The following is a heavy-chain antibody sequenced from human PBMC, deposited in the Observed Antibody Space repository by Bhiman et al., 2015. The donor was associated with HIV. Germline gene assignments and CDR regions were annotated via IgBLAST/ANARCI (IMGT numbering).Heavy chain of an antibody. CDR2: IYSGGVT. Sequence: EVQLVESGGGLIQPGGSLRLSCAASGFTVSSNYMSWVRQAPGKGLEWVSLIYSGGVTYYADSVQGRFTISRDNFKNTVYLQMNSLRAEDTAIYYCAKDWGRDGYNEFDYWGQGTLVSVSS. CDR1: GFTVSSNY. J-gene: IGHJ4*02. V-gene: IGHV3-53*01. CDR3: AKDWGRDGYNEFDY. D-gene: IGHD5-24*01.